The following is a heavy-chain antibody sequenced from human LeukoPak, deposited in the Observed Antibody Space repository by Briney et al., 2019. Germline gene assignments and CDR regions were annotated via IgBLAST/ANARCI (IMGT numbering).Heavy chain of an antibody. CDR3: ARVQWELRGVGSYFEY. CDR2: IKQDGSEK. V-gene: IGHV3-7*01. J-gene: IGHJ4*02. CDR1: GFTFSSCW. D-gene: IGHD1-26*01. Sequence: GGSLRLSCVVSGFTFSSCWMSWVRQAPGKGLEWVANIKQDGSEKYYVDSAKGRFTMSRDNAKNSLYLQMNRLRAEDTAVYYCARVQWELRGVGSYFEYWGQGALVTVSS.